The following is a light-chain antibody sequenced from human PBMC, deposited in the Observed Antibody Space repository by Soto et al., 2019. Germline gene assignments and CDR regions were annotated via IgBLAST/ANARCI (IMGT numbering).Light chain of an antibody. CDR2: STR. CDR1: TGAVTSDYY. Sequence: QDVVTQEPSLTVSPGGTVTLTCASNTGAVTSDYYPNWVQQKPGQAPRSLIYSTRDKHPWTPARFSGSPPGGKAALPLSGVRPEDEAEYFCLLHYGSAQVFGGGTKLTVL. CDR3: LLHYGSAQV. J-gene: IGLJ3*02. V-gene: IGLV7-43*01.